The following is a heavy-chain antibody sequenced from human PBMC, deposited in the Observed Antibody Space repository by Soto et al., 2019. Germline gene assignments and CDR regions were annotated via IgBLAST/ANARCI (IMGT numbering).Heavy chain of an antibody. J-gene: IGHJ5*02. V-gene: IGHV3-53*01. CDR1: GFTVSSNY. Sequence: EVQLVESGGGLIQPGGSLRLSCAASGFTVSSNYMSWVRQAPGKGLEWVSVIYSGGSTYYADSVKGRFTISRDNSKNTLYLQMNSLRAEDTAVYYCAMAHYDFWSGYSPAGWFDPWGQVTLVTVSS. CDR3: AMAHYDFWSGYSPAGWFDP. CDR2: IYSGGST. D-gene: IGHD3-3*01.